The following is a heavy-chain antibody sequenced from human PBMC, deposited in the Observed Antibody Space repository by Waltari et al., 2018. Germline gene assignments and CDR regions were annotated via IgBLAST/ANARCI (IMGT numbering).Heavy chain of an antibody. CDR2: IYYSGTT. V-gene: IGHV4-39*01. J-gene: IGHJ4*02. Sequence: QMELQESGPRLVKPSETLSLTCNVSGDSISGSRNYWAWLRQPPGKNLKWIGSIYYSGTTYYNPSLKGRVTISVDTSRNQFSLNVNSVTAADTGIYYCARQLRFVDWIPRYFDSWGRGTLATVSS. CDR1: GDSISGSRNY. D-gene: IGHD3-3*01. CDR3: ARQLRFVDWIPRYFDS.